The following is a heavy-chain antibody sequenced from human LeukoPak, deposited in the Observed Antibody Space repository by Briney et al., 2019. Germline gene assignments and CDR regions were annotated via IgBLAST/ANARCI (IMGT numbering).Heavy chain of an antibody. Sequence: GGFLRLSCAASGFTFSSYGMHWVRQAPGKGLEWVAVISYDGSYKYYADSVKGRFTISRDNSKNTLFLQMNSLRAEDTAIYYCARGCGNNWSHGAGDWGQGTLVTVSS. CDR1: GFTFSSYG. V-gene: IGHV3-30*03. D-gene: IGHD1-1*01. CDR3: ARGCGNNWSHGAGD. CDR2: ISYDGSYK. J-gene: IGHJ4*02.